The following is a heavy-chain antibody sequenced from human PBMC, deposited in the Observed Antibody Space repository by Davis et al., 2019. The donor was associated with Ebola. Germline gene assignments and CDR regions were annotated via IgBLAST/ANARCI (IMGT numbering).Heavy chain of an antibody. CDR1: GFTFSAHY. D-gene: IGHD6-19*01. CDR3: ARGGAVAGNYYFDY. J-gene: IGHJ4*02. CDR2: IRNKPNSYTT. Sequence: GESLKISCEASGFTFSAHYMDWVRRAPGKGLEWVGRIRNKPNSYTTEYAASVKGRFTISRDDSKNSLYLQMSNLKTEDTAVYYCARGGAVAGNYYFDYWGQGTLVTVSS. V-gene: IGHV3-72*01.